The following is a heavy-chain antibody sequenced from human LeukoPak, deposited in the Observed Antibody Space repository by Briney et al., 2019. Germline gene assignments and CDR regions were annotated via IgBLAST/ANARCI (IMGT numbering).Heavy chain of an antibody. CDR1: GIHFGKVW. D-gene: IGHD3-3*01. V-gene: IGHV3-7*05. Sequence: GFLKLPRFALGIHFGKVWEGLVRPGPGEGVEWVAQLKLDGSEKNYVDSVKGRFTISRDNTKNSLYLQMNSLRAEDTAVFYCARDQYDTWSRRGNFDSWGQGTLVIVSS. CDR2: LKLDGSEK. J-gene: IGHJ4*02. CDR3: ARDQYDTWSRRGNFDS.